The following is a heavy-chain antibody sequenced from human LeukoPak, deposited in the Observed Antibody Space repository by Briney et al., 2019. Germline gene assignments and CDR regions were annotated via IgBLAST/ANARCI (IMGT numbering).Heavy chain of an antibody. Sequence: PSETLSLTCSVSGGSIGTYYWSWIRQPPGKGLEWIGEINHSGSTNYNPSLKSRVTISVDTSKNQFSLKLSSVTAADTAVYYCARGPRWGIAVAGDYWGQGTLVTVSS. CDR1: GGSIGTYY. V-gene: IGHV4-34*01. CDR3: ARGPRWGIAVAGDY. D-gene: IGHD6-19*01. CDR2: INHSGST. J-gene: IGHJ4*02.